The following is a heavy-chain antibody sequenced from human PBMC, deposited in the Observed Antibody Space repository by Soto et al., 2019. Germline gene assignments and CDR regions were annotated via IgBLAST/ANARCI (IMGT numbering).Heavy chain of an antibody. D-gene: IGHD6-19*01. CDR3: ASGGVRIAVAGLDC. V-gene: IGHV3-30-3*01. CDR2: ISYDGSNK. J-gene: IGHJ4*02. Sequence: QVQLVESGGGVVQPGRSLRLSCAASGFTFSSYAMHWVRQAPGKGLEWVAVISYDGSNKYYADSVKGRFTISRDNSKNTLYLQMNSLRAEDTAVYYCASGGVRIAVAGLDCWGQGTLVTVSS. CDR1: GFTFSSYA.